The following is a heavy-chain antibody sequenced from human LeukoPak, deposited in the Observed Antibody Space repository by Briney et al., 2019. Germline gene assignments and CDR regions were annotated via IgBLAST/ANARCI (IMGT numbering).Heavy chain of an antibody. CDR3: AKDRYSGYDLVDY. Sequence: GGSLRLSCAASGFTLSSYAMSWVRQAPGKGLEWVAVISYDGSNKYYADSVKGRFTISRDNSKNTLYLQMNSLRTEDTAVYYCAKDRYSGYDLVDYWGQGTLVTVSS. D-gene: IGHD5-12*01. J-gene: IGHJ4*02. CDR2: ISYDGSNK. V-gene: IGHV3-30*18. CDR1: GFTLSSYA.